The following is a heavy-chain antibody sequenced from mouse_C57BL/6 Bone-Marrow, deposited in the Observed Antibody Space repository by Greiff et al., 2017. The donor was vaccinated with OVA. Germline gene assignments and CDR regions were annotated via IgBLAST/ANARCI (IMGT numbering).Heavy chain of an antibody. V-gene: IGHV5-17*01. D-gene: IGHD2-1*01. CDR2: ISSGSSTI. CDR3: ARGYGNLYALAY. Sequence: DVMLVESGGGLVKPGGSLKLSCAASGFTFSDYGMHWVRQAPEKGLEWVAYISSGSSTIYYADTVKGRFTISRDNAKNTLFLQMTSLRSEDTAMCYCARGYGNLYALAYWGQGTSVTVSS. CDR1: GFTFSDYG. J-gene: IGHJ4*01.